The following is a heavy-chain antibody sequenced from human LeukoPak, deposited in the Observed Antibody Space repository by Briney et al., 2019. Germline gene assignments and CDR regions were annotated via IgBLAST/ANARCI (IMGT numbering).Heavy chain of an antibody. V-gene: IGHV3-23*01. J-gene: IGHJ6*03. Sequence: GGSQRLSCAASGFTFSNNVMSWVRQAPGKGLEWVSAISGSGGSTYYADSVKGRFTISRDNSKNTLYLQMNSLRSEDTAVYYCARSAITIFGVVIDPLDYYMDVWGKGTTVTVSS. CDR1: GFTFSNNV. CDR3: ARSAITIFGVVIDPLDYYMDV. D-gene: IGHD3-3*01. CDR2: ISGSGGST.